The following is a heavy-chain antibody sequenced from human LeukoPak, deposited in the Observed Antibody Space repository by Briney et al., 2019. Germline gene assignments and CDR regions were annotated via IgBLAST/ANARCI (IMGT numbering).Heavy chain of an antibody. CDR2: IIPIFDTA. D-gene: IGHD3-22*01. J-gene: IGHJ4*02. CDR3: EXXDYYYXXXGYYYGYYLDY. Sequence: SVKVSCKASGGTFSSYAISWVRQAPGQGLEWMGGIIPIFDTANYAQKFQGRVTITTDESTSTAYMELRRLRSEDTDVYYCEXXDYYYXXXGYYYGYYLDYWGQGTLVTVSS. V-gene: IGHV1-69*05. CDR1: GGTFSSYA.